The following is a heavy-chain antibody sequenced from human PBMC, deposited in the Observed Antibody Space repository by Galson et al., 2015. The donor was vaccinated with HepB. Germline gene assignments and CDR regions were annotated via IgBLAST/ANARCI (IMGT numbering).Heavy chain of an antibody. Sequence: SLRLSCAGSGFIFRHHAMAWIRQAPGKGLEWVSGINGRGSTRSYSDAVKGRFSISRDNSKDTVFLQLDNLRAEDTAVYYCVKEGSWFGGDWFAPWGQGALVTVS. CDR1: GFIFRHHA. CDR2: INGRGSTR. J-gene: IGHJ5*02. V-gene: IGHV3-23*01. CDR3: VKEGSWFGGDWFAP. D-gene: IGHD3-16*01.